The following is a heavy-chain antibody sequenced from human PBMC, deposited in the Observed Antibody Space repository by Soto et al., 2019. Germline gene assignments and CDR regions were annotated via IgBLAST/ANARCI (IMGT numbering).Heavy chain of an antibody. J-gene: IGHJ3*02. V-gene: IGHV3-7*01. D-gene: IGHD3-10*01. CDR2: IKQDGSEK. CDR1: GFTFSSYW. Sequence: GGSLRLSCAASGFTFSSYWMSWVRQAPGKGLEWVANIKQDGSEKFYVDSAKGRFTISRDNAKNSLYLQMNNLRAEDTAVYYCASHQGRGAFEIWGKGTMVIVSS. CDR3: ASHQGRGAFEI.